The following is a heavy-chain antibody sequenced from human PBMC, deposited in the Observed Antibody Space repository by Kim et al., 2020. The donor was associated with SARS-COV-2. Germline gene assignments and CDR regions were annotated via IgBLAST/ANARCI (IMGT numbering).Heavy chain of an antibody. CDR1: GGSISSYY. J-gene: IGHJ4*02. CDR2: IYYSGST. V-gene: IGHV4-59*01. CDR3: ARYYYGSGSYRYYFDY. Sequence: SETLSLTCTVSGGSISSYYWSWIRQPPGKGLEWIGYIYYSGSTNYNPSLKSRVTISVDTSKNQFSLKLSSVTAADTAVYYCARYYYGSGSYRYYFDYWGQGTLVTVSS. D-gene: IGHD3-10*01.